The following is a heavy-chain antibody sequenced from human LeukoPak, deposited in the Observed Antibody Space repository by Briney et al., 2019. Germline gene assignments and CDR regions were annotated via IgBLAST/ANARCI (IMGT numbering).Heavy chain of an antibody. CDR1: GFTFSSFV. V-gene: IGHV3-30*03. D-gene: IGHD3-3*01. CDR2: ISYDESNK. J-gene: IGHJ6*02. Sequence: PGGSLTLSCSASGFTFSSFVMLWVRPAPGKGLVWLAVISYDESNKDYADSVKGRFTISRDHSKNTLYLPMNSLRAEDTAVYSCYKVDFGVVSPYGMDVWGQGTTVTVSS. CDR3: YKVDFGVVSPYGMDV.